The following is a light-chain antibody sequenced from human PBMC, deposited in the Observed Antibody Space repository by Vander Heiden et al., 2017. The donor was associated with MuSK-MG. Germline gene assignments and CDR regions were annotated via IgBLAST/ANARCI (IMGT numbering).Light chain of an antibody. Sequence: SFLTQPASASGAPGQRVTISCTGSSSNIGSGYDVHWYQQLTGTAPTLLIVVNTNRPSGVPDSFSGSKYGTSASLASHGLQDEDEADEDCHSSESTLSGSGAVVGGGTKLAVL. CDR3: HSSESTLSGSGAV. CDR2: VNT. CDR1: SSNIGSGYD. V-gene: IGLV1-40*01. J-gene: IGLJ2*01.